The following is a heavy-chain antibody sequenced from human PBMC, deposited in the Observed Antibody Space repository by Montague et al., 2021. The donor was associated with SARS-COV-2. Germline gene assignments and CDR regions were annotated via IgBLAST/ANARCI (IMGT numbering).Heavy chain of an antibody. V-gene: IGHV6-1*01. CDR1: RDSVSSHSAT. Sequence: CAISRDSVSSHSATWNWVRQAPSTGLELLGRTYYRSKWYNDYAVXXRCRVTINPDTSKNQFSLQLNSVTPEDTAIYYCTSGREGNYNVMDVWGQGTTVTVSS. J-gene: IGHJ6*02. CDR3: TSGREGNYNVMDV. D-gene: IGHD1-1*01. CDR2: TYYRSKWYN.